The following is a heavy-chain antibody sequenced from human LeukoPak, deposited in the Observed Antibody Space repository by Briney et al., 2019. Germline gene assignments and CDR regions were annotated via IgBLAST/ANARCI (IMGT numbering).Heavy chain of an antibody. CDR2: IGSSGGST. J-gene: IGHJ3*01. Sequence: GGSLRLSCAASGFNFITAAMTWVRQAPGKGLEWVSLIGSSGGSTYYADSVKGRFTISRDNSNHTLSLQMNSLRVEDTAIFYCVKDIQLSTWGLGTMVTVSS. CDR3: VKDIQLST. CDR1: GFNFITAA. V-gene: IGHV3-23*01. D-gene: IGHD5-24*01.